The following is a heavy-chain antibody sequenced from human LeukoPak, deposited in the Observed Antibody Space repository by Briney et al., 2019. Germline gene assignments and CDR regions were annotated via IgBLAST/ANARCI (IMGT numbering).Heavy chain of an antibody. Sequence: ESSETLSLACGVSGYSISSGYYWGWIRQPPGKGLEWIGSIYHSGSTYYNPSLKSRVTISVDTSKNQFSLKLRSVTAADTALYYCARWDSGEWFHDAFGIWGQGTRVTVSS. CDR1: GYSISSGYY. CDR3: ARWDSGEWFHDAFGI. D-gene: IGHD3-3*01. J-gene: IGHJ3*02. V-gene: IGHV4-38-2*01. CDR2: IYHSGST.